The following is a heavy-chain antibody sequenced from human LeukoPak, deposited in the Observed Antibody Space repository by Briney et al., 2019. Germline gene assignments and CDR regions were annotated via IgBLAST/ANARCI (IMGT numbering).Heavy chain of an antibody. J-gene: IGHJ4*02. Sequence: PSETLSLTCTVSGGSISSGSYYWSWIRQPAGKGLEWIGRIYTSGSTNYNPSLKSRVTISVDTSKNQFSLKLSSVTAADTAVYYCARDTIEYYYDSSGSYYFDYWGQGTLVTVSS. CDR3: ARDTIEYYYDSSGSYYFDY. D-gene: IGHD3-22*01. CDR2: IYTSGST. V-gene: IGHV4-61*02. CDR1: GGSISSGSYY.